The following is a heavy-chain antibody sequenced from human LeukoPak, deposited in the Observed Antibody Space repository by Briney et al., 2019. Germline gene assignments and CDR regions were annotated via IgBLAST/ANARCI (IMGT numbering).Heavy chain of an antibody. D-gene: IGHD3-22*01. Sequence: PSETLSLTCTVSGGSISSYYWSWIRQPPGKGLEWIGYIYYSGSTNYNPSLKSRVTISVDTSKNQFSLKLSSVTAADTAVYYCARQIFSGYYSRPHFDYWGQGTLVTVSS. J-gene: IGHJ4*02. V-gene: IGHV4-59*08. CDR2: IYYSGST. CDR3: ARQIFSGYYSRPHFDY. CDR1: GGSISSYY.